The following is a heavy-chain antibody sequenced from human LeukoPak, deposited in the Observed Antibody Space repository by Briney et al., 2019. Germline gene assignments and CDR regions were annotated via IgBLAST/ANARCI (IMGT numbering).Heavy chain of an antibody. CDR3: ARESTMIVVVYDY. D-gene: IGHD3-22*01. Sequence: ASVKVSCKASGGTFSSYAISWVRQAPGQGLEWMGWISAYNGNTNYAQKLQGRVTMTTDTSTSTAYMELRSLRSDDTAVYYCARESTMIVVVYDYWGQGTLVTVSS. V-gene: IGHV1-18*01. J-gene: IGHJ4*02. CDR2: ISAYNGNT. CDR1: GGTFSSYA.